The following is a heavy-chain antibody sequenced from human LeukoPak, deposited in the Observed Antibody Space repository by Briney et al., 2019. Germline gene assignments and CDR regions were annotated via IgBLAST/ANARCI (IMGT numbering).Heavy chain of an antibody. J-gene: IGHJ3*02. CDR2: ISGSGGST. CDR1: GFNFSSYA. Sequence: GGSLRLSCAASGFNFSSYAMSWVRQAPGKGLEWVSAISGSGGSTYYADSVKGRFTISRDNSKNTLYLQMNSLRAEDTAVYYCAKEGALVATMLVRFAFDIWGQGTMVTVSS. D-gene: IGHD5-12*01. CDR3: AKEGALVATMLVRFAFDI. V-gene: IGHV3-23*01.